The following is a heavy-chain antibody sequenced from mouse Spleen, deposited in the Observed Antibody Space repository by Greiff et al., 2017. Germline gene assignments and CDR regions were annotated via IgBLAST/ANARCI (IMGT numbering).Heavy chain of an antibody. V-gene: IGHV3-8*01. Sequence: DVKLQESGPGLAKPSQTLSLTCSVTGYSITSDYWNWIRKFPGNKLEYMGYISYSGSTYYNPSLKSRISITRDTSKNQYYLQLNSVTTEDTATYYCARSYGSSYWYFDVWGAGTTVTVSS. D-gene: IGHD1-1*01. CDR3: ARSYGSSYWYFDV. CDR1: GYSITSDY. J-gene: IGHJ1*01. CDR2: ISYSGST.